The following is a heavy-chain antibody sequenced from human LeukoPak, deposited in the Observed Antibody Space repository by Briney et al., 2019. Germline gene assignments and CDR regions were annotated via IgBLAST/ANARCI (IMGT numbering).Heavy chain of an antibody. CDR3: ANGVLRYFDWLPRDLDAFDI. CDR1: GYTFTSYD. CDR2: MNPNSGNT. Sequence: GASVKVSCKASGYTFTSYDINWVRQATGQGLEWMGWMNPNSGNTGYAQKFQGRVTMTRNTSISTAYMELSSLRSEDTAVYYCANGVLRYFDWLPRDLDAFDIWGQGTMVTVSS. D-gene: IGHD3-9*01. J-gene: IGHJ3*02. V-gene: IGHV1-8*01.